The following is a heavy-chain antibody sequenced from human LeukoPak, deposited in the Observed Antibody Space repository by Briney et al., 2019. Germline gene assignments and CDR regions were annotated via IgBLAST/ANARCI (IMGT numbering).Heavy chain of an antibody. CDR3: AKGNRQWLNLNWFDP. CDR2: ISWNSGSI. CDR1: GFTFDDYA. V-gene: IGHV3-9*03. J-gene: IGHJ5*02. D-gene: IGHD6-19*01. Sequence: GGSLRLSCAASGFTFDDYAMHWVRQAPGKGLEWVSGISWNSGSIGYADSVKGRFTISRDNAKNSLYLQMNSLRAADMALYYCAKGNRQWLNLNWFDPWGQGTLVTVSS.